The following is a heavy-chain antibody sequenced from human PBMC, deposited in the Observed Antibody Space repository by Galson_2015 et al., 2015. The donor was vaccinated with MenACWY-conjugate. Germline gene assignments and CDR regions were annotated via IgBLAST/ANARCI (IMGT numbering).Heavy chain of an antibody. V-gene: IGHV1-46*01. CDR1: GYTFTPNY. J-gene: IGHJ4*02. CDR2: INPSGGST. D-gene: IGHD6-13*01. Sequence: VKVSCKASGYTFTPNYIHWVRQAPGQGLEWMGMINPSGGSTAYAQKFQDRVTMTRETTTSTVYMELSSLRSEDTAVYYCARDAGGGSTWYKYYFDYWGQGTLVTVSS. CDR3: ARDAGGGSTWYKYYFDY.